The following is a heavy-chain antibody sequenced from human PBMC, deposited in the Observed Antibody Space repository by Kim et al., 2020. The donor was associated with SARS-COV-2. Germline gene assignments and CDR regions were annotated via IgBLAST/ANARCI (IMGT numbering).Heavy chain of an antibody. D-gene: IGHD3-9*01. Sequence: GGSLRLSCAASGFTFSHYAMSWVRQGPGKGLEWVSTIDGPTSNTHYADSVKGRFTISRDNSKNTLYLQMNSLRADDTAIYYCASWFSAHFANWGHGTLVTVSS. J-gene: IGHJ4*01. CDR2: IDGPTSNT. CDR3: ASWFSAHFAN. CDR1: GFTFSHYA. V-gene: IGHV3-23*01.